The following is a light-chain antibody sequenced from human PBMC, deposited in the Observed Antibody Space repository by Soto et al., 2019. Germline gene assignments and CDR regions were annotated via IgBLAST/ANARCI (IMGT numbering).Light chain of an antibody. CDR3: QQYHNWPVT. Sequence: EIVMTQSPATLSVSPGERVTFSCRANQSVSTRLAWYQHKPGQAPRLLISGASTGATGIPPRFSGSGSGTDFTLTVNSLQSEDIAVYYCQQYHNWPVTFGGGTKVDIK. CDR2: GAS. V-gene: IGKV3-15*01. CDR1: QSVSTR. J-gene: IGKJ4*01.